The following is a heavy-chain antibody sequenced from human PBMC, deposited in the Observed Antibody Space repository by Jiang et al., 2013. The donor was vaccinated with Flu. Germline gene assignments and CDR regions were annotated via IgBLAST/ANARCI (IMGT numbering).Heavy chain of an antibody. D-gene: IGHD3-22*01. CDR3: ASDFNYYDSSGLRIS. J-gene: IGHJ4*02. CDR2: INHSGST. Sequence: LLKPSETLSLTCAVYGGSFSGYYWSWIRQPPGKGLEWIGEINHSGSTNYNPSLKSRVTISVDTSKNQFSLKLSSVTAADTAVYYCASDFNYYDSSGLRISWGQGTLVTVSS. V-gene: IGHV4-34*01. CDR1: GGSFSGYY.